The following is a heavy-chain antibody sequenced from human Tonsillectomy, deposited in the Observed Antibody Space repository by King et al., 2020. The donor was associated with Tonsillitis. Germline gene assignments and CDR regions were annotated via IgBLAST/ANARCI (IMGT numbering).Heavy chain of an antibody. V-gene: IGHV2-70*04. Sequence: TLKESGPALVKPTQNLTLTCTFSGFSLSTSGMRVSWIRQPPGKALEWLARIDWDDDKFYSTSLKTRLTISKDTSKNQVVLTMTNMDPVDTATYYCARMRADWENYYMDVWGKGTTVTVSS. CDR2: IDWDDDK. CDR3: ARMRADWENYYMDV. J-gene: IGHJ6*03. CDR1: GFSLSTSGMR. D-gene: IGHD3-9*01.